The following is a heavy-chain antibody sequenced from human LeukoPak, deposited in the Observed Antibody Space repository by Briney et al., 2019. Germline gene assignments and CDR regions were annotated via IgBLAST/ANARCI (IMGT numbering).Heavy chain of an antibody. D-gene: IGHD3-3*01. CDR2: IYYSGST. Sequence: SETLSLTCTVSGGSISSGGYYWSWIRQHPGKGLEWIGYIYYSGSTYYNPSLKSRVTISVDTSKNQFSLKLSSVTAADTAVYYCARLTPSNFWSGYYTGENWFDPWGQGTLVTVSS. CDR3: ARLTPSNFWSGYYTGENWFDP. CDR1: GGSISSGGYY. J-gene: IGHJ5*02. V-gene: IGHV4-31*03.